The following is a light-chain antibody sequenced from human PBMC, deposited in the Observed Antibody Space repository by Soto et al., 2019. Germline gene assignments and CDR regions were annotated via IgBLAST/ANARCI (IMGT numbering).Light chain of an antibody. CDR3: QPYDSSLSGYLV. Sequence: QSVLTQPPSVSGAPGQRVTISCTGSSSNIGAGYDVHWYQQLPGTAPKLLIYGNSNRPSGVPDRFSGSKSGTSASLAITGRQAEEEAAYYCQPYDSSLSGYLVFGGGTKLTVL. V-gene: IGLV1-40*01. J-gene: IGLJ2*01. CDR2: GNS. CDR1: SSNIGAGYD.